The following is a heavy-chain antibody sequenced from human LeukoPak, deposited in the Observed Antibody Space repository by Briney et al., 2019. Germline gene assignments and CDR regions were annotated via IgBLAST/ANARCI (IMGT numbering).Heavy chain of an antibody. Sequence: EGSVTVSCTASGYTFTSYDFNWVRQATGQRPEWMGWMSPNSGDTGYAQKFQDRVTMTRNTSISTAYMELSGLRSDDTAVYYCARGPPNWGYDYWGPGTLVTVSS. CDR1: GYTFTSYD. J-gene: IGHJ4*02. CDR2: MSPNSGDT. V-gene: IGHV1-8*01. CDR3: ARGPPNWGYDY. D-gene: IGHD7-27*01.